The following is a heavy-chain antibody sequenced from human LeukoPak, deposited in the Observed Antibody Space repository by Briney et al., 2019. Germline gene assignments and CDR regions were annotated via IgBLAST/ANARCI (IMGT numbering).Heavy chain of an antibody. D-gene: IGHD4-23*01. J-gene: IGHJ2*01. CDR2: IYYSGST. CDR1: GGSISSSSYY. Sequence: SETLSLTCTVSGGSISSSSYYWGWIRQPPGQGLKWFGSIYYSGSTYYNPSLKSRVTILVDTSKNQFSLKLSSVTAADTAVYYCAREGGDYGGNSQFWYFDLWGRGTLVTVSS. CDR3: AREGGDYGGNSQFWYFDL. V-gene: IGHV4-39*07.